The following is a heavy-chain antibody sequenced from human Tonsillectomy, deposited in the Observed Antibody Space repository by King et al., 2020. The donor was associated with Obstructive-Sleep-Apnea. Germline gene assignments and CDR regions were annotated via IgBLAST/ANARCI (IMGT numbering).Heavy chain of an antibody. CDR3: ARRPQAENAFDI. V-gene: IGHV4-31*03. J-gene: IGHJ3*02. CDR1: GGSISSRGFY. Sequence: QLQESGPGLVKPSQTLSLTCTVSGGSISSRGFYWSWIRHLPNMGLEWIGYIFYTGKTYYSPSLKSRVIISVDTSKKQFSLKLSSLTAADTAVYYCARRPQAENAFDIWGQGTMVTVSS. CDR2: IFYTGKT.